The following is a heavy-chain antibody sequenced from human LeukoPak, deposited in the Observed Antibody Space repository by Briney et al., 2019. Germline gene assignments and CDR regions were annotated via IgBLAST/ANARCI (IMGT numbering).Heavy chain of an antibody. CDR3: ARVGSAAATADY. D-gene: IGHD6-25*01. J-gene: IGHJ4*02. CDR2: INPRGGST. V-gene: IGHV1-46*01. CDR1: GYIFINYY. Sequence: ASVKVSCKASGYIFINYYMHWVRQAPGQGPEWMGIINPRGGSTDYAQKFQGRITMTSDTSTSTVYMELNSLRSDDTAVYFCARVGSAAATADYWGQGTLVTVSS.